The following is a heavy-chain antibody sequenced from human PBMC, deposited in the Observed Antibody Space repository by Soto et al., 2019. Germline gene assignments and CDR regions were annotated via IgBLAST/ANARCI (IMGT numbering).Heavy chain of an antibody. D-gene: IGHD6-13*01. CDR1: GYTFTSYY. V-gene: IGHV1-46*01. J-gene: IGHJ6*02. Sequence: GASVKVSCKASGYTFTSYYMHWVRQAPGQGLERMGIINPSGGSTSYAQKFQGRVTMTRDTSTSTVYMELSSLRSEDTAVYYCARDGVGLAAAGTRYYYYGMDVWGQGTTVTV. CDR3: ARDGVGLAAAGTRYYYYGMDV. CDR2: INPSGGST.